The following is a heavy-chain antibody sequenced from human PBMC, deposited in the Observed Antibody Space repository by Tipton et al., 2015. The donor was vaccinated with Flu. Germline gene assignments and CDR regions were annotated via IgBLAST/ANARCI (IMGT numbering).Heavy chain of an antibody. CDR3: AKDNKRDASMDYYWHYGMDV. V-gene: IGHV3-7*03. Sequence: SLRLSCAASGFSFSDYWMHWVRQAPGKGLEWVANINQDGSVNYYVDSVKGRFTISRDNAKNSLHLQMNSLRSEDTALYYCAKDNKRDASMDYYWHYGMDVWGQGTTVTVSS. D-gene: IGHD3-10*01. CDR2: INQDGSVN. J-gene: IGHJ6*02. CDR1: GFSFSDYW.